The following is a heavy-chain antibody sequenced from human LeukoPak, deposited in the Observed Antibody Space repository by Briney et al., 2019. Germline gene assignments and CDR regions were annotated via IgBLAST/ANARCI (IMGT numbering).Heavy chain of an antibody. Sequence: SVKVSCKASGGTFSSYAISWVRQAPGQGLEWMGGIIPIFGTANYAQKFQGRVTITTDESTSTAYMELSSLRSEDTAVYYCARLRGYSYGLREYYFDYWGRGTLVTVSS. CDR1: GGTFSSYA. J-gene: IGHJ4*02. CDR2: IIPIFGTA. CDR3: ARLRGYSYGLREYYFDY. V-gene: IGHV1-69*05. D-gene: IGHD5-18*01.